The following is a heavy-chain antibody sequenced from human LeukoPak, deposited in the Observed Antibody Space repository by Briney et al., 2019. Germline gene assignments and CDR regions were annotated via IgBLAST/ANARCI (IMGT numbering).Heavy chain of an antibody. D-gene: IGHD6-13*01. V-gene: IGHV4-34*01. Sequence: SETLSLTCAVYGGSFSGYYWSWIRQPPGKGLEWIGEINHSGSTNYNPSLKSRVTISVDTSKNQFSLKLSSVTAADTAVYYCARARVGSWSTRWSDPWGQGTLVTVSS. CDR3: ARARVGSWSTRWSDP. J-gene: IGHJ5*02. CDR1: GGSFSGYY. CDR2: INHSGST.